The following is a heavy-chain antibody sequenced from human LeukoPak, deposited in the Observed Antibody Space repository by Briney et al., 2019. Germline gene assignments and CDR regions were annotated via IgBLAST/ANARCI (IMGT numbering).Heavy chain of an antibody. V-gene: IGHV3-48*03. CDR2: ISSSGHVI. CDR1: GFTFSSYE. CDR3: ATDLRNFDY. Sequence: GGSLRLSCAASGFTFSSYEMNWLRQAPGKGLEWLSYISSSGHVIYYADSVRGRFTVSRDNYKNTLYLQMNSLRTEDTAVYYCATDLRNFDYWGQGTLVTVSS. J-gene: IGHJ4*02.